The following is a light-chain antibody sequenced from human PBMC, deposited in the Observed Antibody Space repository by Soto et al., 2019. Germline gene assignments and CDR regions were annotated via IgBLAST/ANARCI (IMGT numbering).Light chain of an antibody. Sequence: DIQMTQSPSTLSASVGDRVTIACRASQSISGWLAWYPQKPGKPPNLLIYEASTLESGVPSRFSGSGSGTEFTLTISSLQPDDFVTYYCQQYNMYPYTFGQGTKVDIK. CDR2: EAS. CDR3: QQYNMYPYT. CDR1: QSISGW. J-gene: IGKJ2*01. V-gene: IGKV1-5*03.